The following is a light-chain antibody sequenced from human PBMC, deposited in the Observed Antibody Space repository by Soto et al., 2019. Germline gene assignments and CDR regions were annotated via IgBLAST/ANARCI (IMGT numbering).Light chain of an antibody. CDR3: SSYTTSNTRQIV. Sequence: QSVLTQPASVSGSPGQSITISCSGTSSDVGGYNYVSWYQQHPGKATKFMIYDVSNRPSGVSNRFSGSKSGNTASLPISGLQAEDEADYYCSSYTTSNTRQIVFGTGTKLTVL. J-gene: IGLJ1*01. CDR1: SSDVGGYNY. CDR2: DVS. V-gene: IGLV2-14*01.